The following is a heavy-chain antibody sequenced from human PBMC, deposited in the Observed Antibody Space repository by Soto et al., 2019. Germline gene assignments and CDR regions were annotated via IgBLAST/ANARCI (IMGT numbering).Heavy chain of an antibody. CDR3: ARAGQYYDASGYAN. J-gene: IGHJ4*02. D-gene: IGHD3-22*01. CDR1: GYSFATSG. CDR2: ISAYNGNS. Sequence: QVKLVQSGAEVKKPGASLKVSCKASGYSFATSGMTWVRQAPGQGLEWVGWISAYNGNSNYDQNLQDRVTMTTDTSTTTAYLELRNLRSDDSAVYYCARAGQYYDASGYANWGQGTLVTVSS. V-gene: IGHV1-18*01.